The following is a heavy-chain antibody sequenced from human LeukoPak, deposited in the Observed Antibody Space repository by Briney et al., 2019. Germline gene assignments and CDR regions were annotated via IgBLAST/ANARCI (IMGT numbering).Heavy chain of an antibody. CDR1: GFTFSSYW. D-gene: IGHD3-9*01. J-gene: IGHJ4*02. V-gene: IGHV3-7*05. Sequence: PGGSLRLSCAASGFTFSSYWMTWVRQAPGTGLEWVAPIKVDGSDKYYVDSVKGRFTVSRDNAKNSLYLQMNRLRAEDTAVYYCARDRDWVTDYWGQGTLVTVSS. CDR2: IKVDGSDK. CDR3: ARDRDWVTDY.